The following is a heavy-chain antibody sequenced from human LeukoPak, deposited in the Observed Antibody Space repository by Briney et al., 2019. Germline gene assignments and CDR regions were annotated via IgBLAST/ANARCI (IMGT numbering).Heavy chain of an antibody. CDR3: AKDIYYDSSGSPFDY. CDR2: ISGSGGST. Sequence: GGSLRLSCAASGFTFSSYAMSWVRQAPGKGLEWVSAISGSGGSTYYADSVKGRFTISRDNSKNTLYLQMNSLRAEDAAVYYCAKDIYYDSSGSPFDYWGQGTLVTVSS. D-gene: IGHD3-22*01. J-gene: IGHJ4*02. CDR1: GFTFSSYA. V-gene: IGHV3-23*01.